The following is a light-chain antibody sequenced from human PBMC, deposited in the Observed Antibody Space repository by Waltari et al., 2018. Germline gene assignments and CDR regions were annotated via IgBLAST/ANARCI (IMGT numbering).Light chain of an antibody. V-gene: IGLV3-21*02. Sequence: SYVVTQPPSVSVAPGQAAKITCAGNDIGSKTVQWYQQKPGRAPVVVVYDDSDRPPGIPDRFSGSNSGNTATLTISRVEAGDEADYYCQIWDGNSDRFVVFGGGTKLTVL. J-gene: IGLJ2*01. CDR1: DIGSKT. CDR3: QIWDGNSDRFVV. CDR2: DDS.